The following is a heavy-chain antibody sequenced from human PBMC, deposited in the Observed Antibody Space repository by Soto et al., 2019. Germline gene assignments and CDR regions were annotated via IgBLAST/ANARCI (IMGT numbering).Heavy chain of an antibody. CDR2: IMPVFATP. CDR3: ARDKARQQLGGNYYSGLDV. Sequence: QVQLVQSGAEVKKPGSSVKVSCKASGGTFSTSAISWVRQAPGQGLEWVGGIMPVFATPAYAQKFQGRVTISADESTTTAYLELTSLRTDDTAVYYCARDKARQQLGGNYYSGLDVWGQGTAIIVSS. J-gene: IGHJ6*02. D-gene: IGHD3-3*02. CDR1: GGTFSTSA. V-gene: IGHV1-69*12.